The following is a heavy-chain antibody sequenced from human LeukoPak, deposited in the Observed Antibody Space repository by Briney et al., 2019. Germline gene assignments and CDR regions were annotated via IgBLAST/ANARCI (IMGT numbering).Heavy chain of an antibody. J-gene: IGHJ2*01. Sequence: SETLSLTCTVSGYSIGIAFYWGWIRQPPGKGLEWIGSISHSGSTYYNPSLKSRVTISVDTSKNQFSLKLSSVTAADTAVYYCARGFDYYDSSGYLSNWYFDLWGRGTLVTVSS. D-gene: IGHD3-22*01. CDR2: ISHSGST. CDR1: GYSIGIAFY. CDR3: ARGFDYYDSSGYLSNWYFDL. V-gene: IGHV4-38-2*02.